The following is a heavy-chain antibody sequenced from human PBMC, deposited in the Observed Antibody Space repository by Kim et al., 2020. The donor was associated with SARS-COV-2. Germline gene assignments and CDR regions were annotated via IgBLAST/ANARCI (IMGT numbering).Heavy chain of an antibody. CDR3: AKGSTGYCSGVTCYRFDY. D-gene: IGHD2-15*01. V-gene: IGHV3-23*01. J-gene: IGHJ4*02. Sequence: KGRFTITRYDSKNTLDLQMNSLRAEDTAVYYCAKGSTGYCSGVTCYRFDYWGQGTLVTVSS.